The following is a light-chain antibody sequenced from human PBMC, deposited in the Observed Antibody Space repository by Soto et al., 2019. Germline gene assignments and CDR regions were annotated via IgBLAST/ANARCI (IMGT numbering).Light chain of an antibody. V-gene: IGKV1-8*01. CDR1: QGISSY. CDR3: QQYYNYPPLT. CDR2: AAS. J-gene: IGKJ4*01. Sequence: AIRMTQSPSSLSASTGDRVTITCRASQGISSYLAWYQQKPGKAPKLLIYAASTLQSGVPSRFSGSGSGTDFTLTISCLQSEDFATYYCQQYYNYPPLTFGGGTKVEIK.